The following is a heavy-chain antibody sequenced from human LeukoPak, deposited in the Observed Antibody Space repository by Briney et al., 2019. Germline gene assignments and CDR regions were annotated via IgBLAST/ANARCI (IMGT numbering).Heavy chain of an antibody. CDR3: ARDNPYYDSSGYYFFDY. J-gene: IGHJ4*02. V-gene: IGHV1-18*01. Sequence: ASVKVSCKASGYTFTSYGISWVRQAPGQGLEWMGWISAYNGNTNYPHKLHGRRTMNTDTSTNTDYMALRSMTSDAAVVYYCARDNPYYDSSGYYFFDYWGQGPLAPVTS. CDR2: ISAYNGNT. D-gene: IGHD3-22*01. CDR1: GYTFTSYG.